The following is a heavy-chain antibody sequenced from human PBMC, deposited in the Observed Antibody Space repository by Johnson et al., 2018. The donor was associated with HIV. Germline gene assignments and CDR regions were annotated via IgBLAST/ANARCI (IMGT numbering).Heavy chain of an antibody. Sequence: VQLVESGGGVVQPGGSLRLSCAASGFTFSSYGMHWVRQAPGKGLEWVAFIRYDGTNKYYADSMKGRFTISRDNSKNTLYLQMSSLRPEDTAVYYCAKIGQWRERLDAFDVWGQGTMVTVSS. D-gene: IGHD6-19*01. J-gene: IGHJ3*01. CDR1: GFTFSSYG. CDR3: AKIGQWRERLDAFDV. CDR2: IRYDGTNK. V-gene: IGHV3-30*02.